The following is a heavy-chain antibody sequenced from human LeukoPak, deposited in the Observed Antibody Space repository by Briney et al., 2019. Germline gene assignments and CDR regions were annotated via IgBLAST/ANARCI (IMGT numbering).Heavy chain of an antibody. V-gene: IGHV3-NL1*01. CDR3: AKDPGKNYYYMDV. Sequence: GGSLRLSCAASGFTFSSYWMHWVRQAPGKGLEWVSTISGSGSSTYYADSVKGRFTISRDNSKNTLYLQMNSLRTEDTAVYYCAKDPGKNYYYMDVWGKVTTVTVSS. J-gene: IGHJ6*03. CDR2: ISGSGSST. CDR1: GFTFSSYW.